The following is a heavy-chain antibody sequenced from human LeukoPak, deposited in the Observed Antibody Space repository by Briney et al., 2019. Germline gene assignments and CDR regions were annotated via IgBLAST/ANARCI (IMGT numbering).Heavy chain of an antibody. Sequence: SGTLSLTCTVSGGSINSYYWSWIRQPPGKGLEWIRYIHYRGTTDYNPSLKSRVTISVDTSKNQFSLKLSSVTAADTAVYYCARVGSYCGGDCYNWFDPWGQGTLVTVSS. CDR2: IHYRGTT. CDR3: ARVGSYCGGDCYNWFDP. V-gene: IGHV4-59*08. D-gene: IGHD2-21*02. J-gene: IGHJ5*02. CDR1: GGSINSYY.